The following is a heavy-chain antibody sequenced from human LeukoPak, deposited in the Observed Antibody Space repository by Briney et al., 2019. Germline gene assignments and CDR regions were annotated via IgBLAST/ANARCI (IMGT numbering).Heavy chain of an antibody. V-gene: IGHV4-39*01. CDR3: ARQPGYYDSSGYYPLPYYYGMDV. Sequence: PSETLSLTCTVSGGSISRSSYYWGWIRQPPGKGLEWIGSIYYSGSTYYNPSLKSRVTISVDTSKNQFSLKLSSVTAADTAVYYCARQPGYYDSSGYYPLPYYYGMDVWGQGTTVTVSS. CDR2: IYYSGST. J-gene: IGHJ6*02. CDR1: GGSISRSSYY. D-gene: IGHD3-22*01.